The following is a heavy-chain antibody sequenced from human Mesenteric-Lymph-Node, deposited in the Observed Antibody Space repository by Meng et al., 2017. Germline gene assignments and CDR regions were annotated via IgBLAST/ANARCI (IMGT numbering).Heavy chain of an antibody. CDR3: TTLYGDSIS. V-gene: IGHV4-4*02. D-gene: IGHD4-17*01. CDR1: GGSIRNEQW. Sequence: EPAPGLGKPWGALSLTCDVSGGSIRNEQWGSWVRQAPGKGLEWIGEIYHSGRTNYNPSVKSRVSMSVDKSQNHFSLRLSSVTAADTAVYYCTTLYGDSISWGQGTLVTVSS. J-gene: IGHJ4*02. CDR2: IYHSGRT.